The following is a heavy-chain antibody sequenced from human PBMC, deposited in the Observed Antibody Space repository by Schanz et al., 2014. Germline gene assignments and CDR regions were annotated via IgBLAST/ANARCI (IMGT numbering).Heavy chain of an antibody. CDR2: IKQDGSEK. CDR3: ARENLNWEAFDI. D-gene: IGHD7-27*01. CDR1: GFTFRSYA. Sequence: EVQLLESGGGLIQPGGSLRLSCAASGFTFRSYAMSWVRQAPGKGLEWVANIKQDGSEKYYVDSVKGRFTISRDNAKNSLYLQMNSLRAEDTAVYYCARENLNWEAFDIWGQGTVVTVSS. V-gene: IGHV3-7*01. J-gene: IGHJ3*02.